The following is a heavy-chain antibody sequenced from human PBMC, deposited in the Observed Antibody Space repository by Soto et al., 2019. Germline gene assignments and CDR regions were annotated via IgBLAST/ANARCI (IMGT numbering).Heavy chain of an antibody. D-gene: IGHD3-10*01. CDR1: GGSISSSSYY. V-gene: IGHV4-39*01. J-gene: IGHJ4*02. Sequence: QLQLQESGPGLVKPSETLSLTCTVSGGSISSSSYYWGWIRQPPGKGLEWIGSIYYSGSTYYNPSLKSRVTLSGDTSKNQFSLKLSSVTAADTAVYYCARHHGYYGSGSYYTAFDYCGQGTLVTVSS. CDR3: ARHHGYYGSGSYYTAFDY. CDR2: IYYSGST.